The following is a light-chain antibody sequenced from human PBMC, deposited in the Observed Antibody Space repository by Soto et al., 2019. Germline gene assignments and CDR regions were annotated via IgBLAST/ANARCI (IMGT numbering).Light chain of an antibody. J-gene: IGLJ1*01. CDR1: NSDVGGYNY. CDR3: NSYTSSTTLV. Sequence: QSVLTQPASVSGSPGQSITISCTGTNSDVGGYNYVSWYQQHPGKAPKLVIYEVSNRPSGVSNRFSASKSGNTASLTISGLQAEDEADYYSNSYTSSTTLVFGSGTKVTV. CDR2: EVS. V-gene: IGLV2-14*01.